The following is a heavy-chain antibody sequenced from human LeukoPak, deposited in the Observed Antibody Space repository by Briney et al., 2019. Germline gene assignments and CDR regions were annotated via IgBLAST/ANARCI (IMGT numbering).Heavy chain of an antibody. J-gene: IGHJ4*02. CDR2: INPSGGST. Sequence: AASVKVSCKASGYTFTRHYMDWVRQAPGQGLEWMGIINPSGGSTSYAQKFQGRVTMTRNTSISTAYMELSSLRSEDTAVYYCASGGYYTDYWGQGTLVTVSS. D-gene: IGHD2-15*01. CDR3: ASGGYYTDY. V-gene: IGHV1-46*01. CDR1: GYTFTRHY.